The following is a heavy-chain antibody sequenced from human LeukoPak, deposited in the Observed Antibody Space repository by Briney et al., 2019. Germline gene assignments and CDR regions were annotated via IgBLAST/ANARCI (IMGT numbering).Heavy chain of an antibody. V-gene: IGHV3-15*01. CDR2: IKSKTDGGTT. Sequence: PGGSLRLSCLASGFSFSSHGMHWVRQAPGKGLEWVGRIKSKTDGGTTDYATPVKGRFTISRDDSKNTLYLQMNSLKTEDTAVYYCTTDDVEMATIPFDYWGQGTLVTVSS. J-gene: IGHJ4*02. CDR1: GFSFSSHG. CDR3: TTDDVEMATIPFDY. D-gene: IGHD5-24*01.